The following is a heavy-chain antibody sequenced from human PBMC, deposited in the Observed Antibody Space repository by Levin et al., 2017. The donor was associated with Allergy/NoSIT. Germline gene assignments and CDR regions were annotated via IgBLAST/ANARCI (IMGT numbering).Heavy chain of an antibody. Sequence: ASVKVSCKASGYTFTSYDINWVRQATGQGLEWMGWMNPNSGNTGYAQKFQGRVTMTRNTSISTAYMELSSLRSEDTAVYYCARSHTAMGYYYGMDVWGQGTTVTVSS. J-gene: IGHJ6*02. D-gene: IGHD5-18*01. CDR3: ARSHTAMGYYYGMDV. CDR1: GYTFTSYD. V-gene: IGHV1-8*01. CDR2: MNPNSGNT.